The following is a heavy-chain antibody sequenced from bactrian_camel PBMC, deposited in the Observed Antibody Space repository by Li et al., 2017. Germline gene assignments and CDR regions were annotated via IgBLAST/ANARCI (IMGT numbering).Heavy chain of an antibody. J-gene: IGHJ4*01. CDR1: GYTSFIDC. CDR3: AADVSCAEMPVFKRLDTVRYNY. CDR2: IDSDGAS. D-gene: IGHD4*01. Sequence: HVQLVESGGGSVQAGGSLSLSCTYSGYTSFIDCMGWFRQAPGKGPEGVAAIDSDGASIYLDSMKGRFIISRDNAKTILYLEMNSLKPEDTAMYYCAADVSCAEMPVFKRLDTVRYNYWGQGTQVTVS. V-gene: IGHV3S26*01.